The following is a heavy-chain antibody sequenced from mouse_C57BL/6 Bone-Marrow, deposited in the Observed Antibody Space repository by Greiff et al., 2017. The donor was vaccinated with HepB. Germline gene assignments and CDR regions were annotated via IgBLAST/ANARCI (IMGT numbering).Heavy chain of an antibody. V-gene: IGHV1-76*01. D-gene: IGHD1-1*01. Sequence: QVQLQQSGAELVRPGASVKLSCKASGYTFTDYYINWVKQRPGQGLEWIARIYPGSGNTYYNEKFKGKATLTAEKSSSTAYMQLSSLTSEDSAVYFCARAYYGSIYRDYWGQGTTLTVSS. CDR3: ARAYYGSIYRDY. CDR1: GYTFTDYY. CDR2: IYPGSGNT. J-gene: IGHJ2*01.